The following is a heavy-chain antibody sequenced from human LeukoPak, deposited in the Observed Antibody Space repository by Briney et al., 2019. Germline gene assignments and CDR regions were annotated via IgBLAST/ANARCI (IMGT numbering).Heavy chain of an antibody. CDR3: ARSWYCSSANCYHAFDI. J-gene: IGHJ3*02. Sequence: ASETLSLTCTVSGGSISSSSYYWGWIRQPPGKGLEWIGSIYYSGSTYYNPSLKSRVTISVDTSKNQFSLKLSSVTAADTAVYYCARSWYCSSANCYHAFDIWGQGTMVTVSS. D-gene: IGHD2-2*01. CDR2: IYYSGST. CDR1: GGSISSSSYY. V-gene: IGHV4-39*07.